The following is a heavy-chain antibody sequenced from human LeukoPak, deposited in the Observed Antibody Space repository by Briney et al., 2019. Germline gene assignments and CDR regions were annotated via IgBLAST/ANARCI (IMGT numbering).Heavy chain of an antibody. J-gene: IGHJ4*02. V-gene: IGHV2-70*11. CDR3: ARMRRYSSSWYRTDY. D-gene: IGHD6-13*01. Sequence: SGPTLVNPTQTLTLTCTFSGFSLSTSGMYVSWIRQPPGKALEWLARIDWDDAKYYSPSLKTRLTISKDTSKNQVVLTMTNMDPVDTATYYCARMRRYSSSWYRTDYWGQGTLVTVSS. CDR1: GFSLSTSGMY. CDR2: IDWDDAK.